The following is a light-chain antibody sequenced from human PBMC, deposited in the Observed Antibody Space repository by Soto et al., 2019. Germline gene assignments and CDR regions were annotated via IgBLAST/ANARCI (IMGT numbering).Light chain of an antibody. Sequence: EIVMTQSPATLSMSPGERATLSCRASETISSNLVWYQQKPGQAPRLLIHGASTRATGIPARFSGSGSGTEFTLTISSLQSEDFAVYYCQQYENWPRTFGQGTKVEIK. V-gene: IGKV3D-15*01. J-gene: IGKJ1*01. CDR2: GAS. CDR1: ETISSN. CDR3: QQYENWPRT.